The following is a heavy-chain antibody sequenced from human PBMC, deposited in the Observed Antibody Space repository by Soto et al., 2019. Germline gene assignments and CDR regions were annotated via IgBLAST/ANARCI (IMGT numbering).Heavy chain of an antibody. Sequence: ASVKVSCNASGGTFSSYAISWVRQAPGQGLEWMGWISANSGNTNYAQKLQGRVTMTTDTSTSTAYMELRSLRSDDTAVYYCATAGNYDSSGRDFWGQGTLVTVSS. J-gene: IGHJ4*02. CDR1: GGTFSSYA. CDR2: ISANSGNT. V-gene: IGHV1-18*01. D-gene: IGHD3-22*01. CDR3: ATAGNYDSSGRDF.